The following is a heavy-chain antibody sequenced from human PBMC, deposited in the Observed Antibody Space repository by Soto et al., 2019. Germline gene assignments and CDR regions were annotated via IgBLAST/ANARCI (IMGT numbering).Heavy chain of an antibody. CDR1: GFTFSSYS. D-gene: IGHD3-16*01. CDR2: ISSSSSTI. J-gene: IGHJ6*02. CDR3: ARGIRGYYDYGMDV. V-gene: IGHV3-48*02. Sequence: EVQLVESGGGLVHPGGSLRRSCAASGFTFSSYSMNWVRQAPGKWLEWVSYISSSSSTIYYADSVKGRFIISRDNAKNSLYLHMNSLRDEDTAVYYCARGIRGYYDYGMDVCGQGTTVPVSS.